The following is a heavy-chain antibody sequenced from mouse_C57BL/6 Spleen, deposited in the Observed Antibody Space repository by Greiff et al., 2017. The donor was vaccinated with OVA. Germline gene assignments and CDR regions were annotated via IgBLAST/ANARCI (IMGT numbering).Heavy chain of an antibody. V-gene: IGHV1-69*01. D-gene: IGHD2-4*01. Sequence: QVQLQQPGAELVMPGASVKLSCKASGYTFTSYWMHWVKQRPGQGLEWIGEIDPSDSYTNYNQKFKGKSTLTVDKSSSTAYMQLSSLTSEDSAVDYGARRGIYYDYDEGKGDYWGQGTSVTVSS. CDR3: ARRGIYYDYDEGKGDY. J-gene: IGHJ4*01. CDR1: GYTFTSYW. CDR2: IDPSDSYT.